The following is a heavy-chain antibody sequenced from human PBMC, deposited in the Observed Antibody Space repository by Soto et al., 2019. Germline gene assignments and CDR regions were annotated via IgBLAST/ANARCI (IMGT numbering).Heavy chain of an antibody. Sequence: SQTLSLTCAISGDSVSSDSAAWNLIRQSPSRGLEWLGRTYYRSKWNNDYGLSVKSRITINPDTSKKQFSLHLHSVTPEDTAVYYCAGVTWFRAMDVWGQGTPGTVYS. CDR1: GDSVSSDSAA. D-gene: IGHD3-10*01. J-gene: IGHJ6*02. V-gene: IGHV6-1*01. CDR3: AGVTWFRAMDV. CDR2: TYYRSKWNN.